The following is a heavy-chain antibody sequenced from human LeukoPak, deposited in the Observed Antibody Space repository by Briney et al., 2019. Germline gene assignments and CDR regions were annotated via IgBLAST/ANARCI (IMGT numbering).Heavy chain of an antibody. Sequence: GSLRLPFSAPGFTFNSYSMKWVRQAPGKGLEWVPFISSSSSYIYYADSVKGRFTISRDNAKNSLYLQMNSLRAEDTAVYYCARADFWSGYPYYYFDYWGQGTLVTVSS. CDR3: ARADFWSGYPYYYFDY. D-gene: IGHD3-3*01. J-gene: IGHJ4*02. V-gene: IGHV3-21*01. CDR1: GFTFNSYS. CDR2: ISSSSSYI.